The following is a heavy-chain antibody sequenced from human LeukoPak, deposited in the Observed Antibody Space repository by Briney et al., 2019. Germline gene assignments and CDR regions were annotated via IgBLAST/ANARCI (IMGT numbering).Heavy chain of an antibody. Sequence: PGGSLRLSCAASGFTFSSYAVHWVRQAPGKGLEWVAVISYDGSNKYYADSVKGRFTISRDNSKNTLYLQMNSLRAEDTAVYYCARVWFDYWGQGTLVTVSS. CDR1: GFTFSSYA. D-gene: IGHD3-16*01. J-gene: IGHJ4*02. CDR2: ISYDGSNK. V-gene: IGHV3-30-3*01. CDR3: ARVWFDY.